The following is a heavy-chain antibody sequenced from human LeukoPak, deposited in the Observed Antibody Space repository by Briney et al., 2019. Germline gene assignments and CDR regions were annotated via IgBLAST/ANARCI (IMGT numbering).Heavy chain of an antibody. CDR1: GGSISSSSYY. Sequence: SETLSLTCTVSGGSISSSSYYWGWIRQPPGKGLEWIGSIYYSGSTYYNPSLKSRVTISVDTSKNQFSLKLSSVTAADTAVHYCARRYHYGSGSQSHFDYWGQGTLVTVSS. J-gene: IGHJ4*02. V-gene: IGHV4-39*01. CDR2: IYYSGST. D-gene: IGHD3-10*01. CDR3: ARRYHYGSGSQSHFDY.